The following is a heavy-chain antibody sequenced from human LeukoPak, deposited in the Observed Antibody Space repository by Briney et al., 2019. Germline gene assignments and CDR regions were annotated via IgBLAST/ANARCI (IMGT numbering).Heavy chain of an antibody. Sequence: GGSLRLSCAVSGFTVRDNYMRWVREVPGKGLEWVSLIHRGGDTDYADSVKGRFTISRDSPKDTVFLQMDSLRSEDTAVYYCARGKGSITMVRGVPRMYYYMDVWGKGTTVTVSS. CDR2: IHRGGDT. J-gene: IGHJ6*03. V-gene: IGHV3-53*05. CDR3: ARGKGSITMVRGVPRMYYYMDV. D-gene: IGHD3-10*01. CDR1: GFTVRDNY.